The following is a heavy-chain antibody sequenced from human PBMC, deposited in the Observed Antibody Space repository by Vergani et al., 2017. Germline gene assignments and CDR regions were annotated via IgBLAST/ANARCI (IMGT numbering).Heavy chain of an antibody. V-gene: IGHV4-30-2*01. D-gene: IGHD6-19*01. CDR2: IYHSGST. CDR1: GGSISSGGYS. J-gene: IGHJ3*02. Sequence: QLQLQESGSGLVKPSQSLSLTCAVSGGSISSGGYSWSWIRQPPGEGLEWIGYIYHSGSTYYNPSLKSRVTMSVATSKNQFSVKLSSVTAADTAVYYCAGEVADSREFDIWGQGTMVTVSS. CDR3: AGEVADSREFDI.